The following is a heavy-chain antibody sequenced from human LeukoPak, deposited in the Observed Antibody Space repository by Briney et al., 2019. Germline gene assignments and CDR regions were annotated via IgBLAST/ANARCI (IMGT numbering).Heavy chain of an antibody. Sequence: SQTLSLTCAISGDSVSSNSAAWNWIRQSPSRGLEWLGRTYYRSKWYNDYEVSVKSRITINPDTSKNQFSLQLNSVTPEDTAVYYCVRGRDEYYYGSGSLYYYYYYMDVWGKGTTVTISS. CDR2: TYYRSKWYN. D-gene: IGHD3-10*01. CDR3: VRGRDEYYYGSGSLYYYYYYMDV. V-gene: IGHV6-1*01. CDR1: GDSVSSNSAA. J-gene: IGHJ6*03.